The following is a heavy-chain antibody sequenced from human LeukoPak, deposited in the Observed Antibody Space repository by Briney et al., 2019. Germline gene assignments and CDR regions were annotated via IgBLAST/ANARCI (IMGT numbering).Heavy chain of an antibody. V-gene: IGHV4-4*07. CDR3: ARGSLAPDY. Sequence: SETLSLTCTVSEASLSHYYWSWIRQPAGKGLELIGRIYTSGSTNYNPSFKSRVTMSVDTSKNQFSLDLSSVTAADTGMYYCARGSLAPDYWGQGTLVTVSS. J-gene: IGHJ4*02. CDR2: IYTSGST. D-gene: IGHD2-15*01. CDR1: EASLSHYY.